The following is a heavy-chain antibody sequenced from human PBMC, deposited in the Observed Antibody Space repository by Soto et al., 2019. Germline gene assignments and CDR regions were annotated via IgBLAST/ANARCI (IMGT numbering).Heavy chain of an antibody. V-gene: IGHV1-69*01. CDR2: IIPVSGAA. J-gene: IGHJ4*02. Sequence: QVPLVQSGAEVKKPGSSVKVSCKASGGTFGSYAFSWVRQAPGQGLEWMGGIIPVSGAAHYAQKFQGRVTITADESTSTAYMELSSLSSQDTAVYYCATALGCRSTSCTLDYLGQGTRVIVSS. CDR1: GGTFGSYA. D-gene: IGHD2-2*01. CDR3: ATALGCRSTSCTLDY.